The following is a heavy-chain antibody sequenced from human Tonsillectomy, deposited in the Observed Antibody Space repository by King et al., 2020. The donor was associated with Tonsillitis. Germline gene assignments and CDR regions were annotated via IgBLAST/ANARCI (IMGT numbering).Heavy chain of an antibody. D-gene: IGHD1-26*01. CDR1: GFSFSNYW. Sequence: VQLVESGGGLVQPGGSLRLSCVASGFSFSNYWMHWVRQAPGKGLVWVSRISSVGSNTTYADSVKGRFTIPRDNAKNTLYLQMNSLRAEDTAMYYCARAPARSYRTFWYQDREENAFDIWGQGTMVTVSS. V-gene: IGHV3-74*01. CDR2: ISSVGSNT. CDR3: ARAPARSYRTFWYQDREENAFDI. J-gene: IGHJ3*02.